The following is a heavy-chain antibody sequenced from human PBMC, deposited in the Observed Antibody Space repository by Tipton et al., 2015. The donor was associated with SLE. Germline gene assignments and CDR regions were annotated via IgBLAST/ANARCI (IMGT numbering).Heavy chain of an antibody. CDR3: AKVRDPSSWSLDY. D-gene: IGHD6-13*01. Sequence: SLRLSCAASGFPFNDAWMTRVRQAPGKGLEWVARIKSKNSGGTTDSAAPVIGRFTISRDDSKNTLYLQMNSLKTEDTAMYYCAKVRDPSSWSLDYWGQGTLVTVSS. CDR2: IKSKNSGGTT. V-gene: IGHV3-15*01. CDR1: GFPFNDAW. J-gene: IGHJ4*02.